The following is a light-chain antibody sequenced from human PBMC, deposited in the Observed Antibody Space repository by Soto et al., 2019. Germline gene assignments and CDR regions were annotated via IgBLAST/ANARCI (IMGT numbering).Light chain of an antibody. Sequence: QSALTQLPSASGSPGQSVTISCTGTNSDVGGYNYVSWYQQYPGKAPKLIIYEVNERPSGVPDRFSGSKSGNTASLTVSGLQTADEADYYCSSYAGSNWYVFGTGTKVTVL. J-gene: IGLJ1*01. CDR3: SSYAGSNWYV. CDR1: NSDVGGYNY. V-gene: IGLV2-8*01. CDR2: EVN.